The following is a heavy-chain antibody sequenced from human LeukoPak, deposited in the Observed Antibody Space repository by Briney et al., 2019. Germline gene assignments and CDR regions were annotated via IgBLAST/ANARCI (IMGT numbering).Heavy chain of an antibody. CDR2: INTNTGNP. J-gene: IGHJ6*03. Sequence: ASVKVSCKASGYTFTSFAMNWVRQAPGQGLEWMGWINTNTGNPTYAQGFTGRFVFSLDTSVSTAYLQISSLKAEDTALDYCSRAIAASGYYYSYYMDVWGKGTTVTVYS. V-gene: IGHV7-4-1*02. CDR1: GYTFTSFA. D-gene: IGHD6-6*01. CDR3: SRAIAASGYYYSYYMDV.